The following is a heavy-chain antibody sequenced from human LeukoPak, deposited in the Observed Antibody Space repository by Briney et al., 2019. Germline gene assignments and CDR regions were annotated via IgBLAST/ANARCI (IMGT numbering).Heavy chain of an antibody. CDR1: GCTFTDYY. Sequence: GASVKVSCKAFGCTFTDYYIHWVKEAPGKGLEWMGRVDPEDGETTYAEKFQGRVTITADTSTDTAYMELNNLRSEDTAVYYCATMTTFDPWGQGTLVTVSP. J-gene: IGHJ5*02. CDR2: VDPEDGET. D-gene: IGHD4-11*01. CDR3: ATMTTFDP. V-gene: IGHV1-69-2*01.